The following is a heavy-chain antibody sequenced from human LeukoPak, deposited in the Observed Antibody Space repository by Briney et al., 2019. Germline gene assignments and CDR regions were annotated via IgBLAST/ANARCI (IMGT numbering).Heavy chain of an antibody. V-gene: IGHV3-7*01. D-gene: IGHD3-3*01. CDR3: ARGGATTFGLWGNAFDI. Sequence: GGSLRLSCAASGFTFSSFGMHWVRQAPGKGLEWVANIKQDGSEKYYVDSVKGRFTISRDNAKNSLYLQMNSLRAEDTAVYYCARGGATTFGLWGNAFDIWGQGTMVTVSS. J-gene: IGHJ3*02. CDR1: GFTFSSFG. CDR2: IKQDGSEK.